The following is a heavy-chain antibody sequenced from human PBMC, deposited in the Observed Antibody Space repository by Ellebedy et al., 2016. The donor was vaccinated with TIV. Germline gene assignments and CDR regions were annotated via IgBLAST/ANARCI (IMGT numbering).Heavy chain of an antibody. CDR2: ISGSDDDT. D-gene: IGHD1-26*01. CDR1: GFTFSSYA. J-gene: IGHJ4*02. V-gene: IGHV3-23*01. CDR3: AKDVKVGVTPYFDY. Sequence: GESLKISCAASGFTFSSYAMHWVRQAPGKGLEWVSAISGSDDDTHYADSVKGRFTISRDNSKNTLYLQMHSLRAEDTAVYYCAKDVKVGVTPYFDYWGQGTLVTVSS.